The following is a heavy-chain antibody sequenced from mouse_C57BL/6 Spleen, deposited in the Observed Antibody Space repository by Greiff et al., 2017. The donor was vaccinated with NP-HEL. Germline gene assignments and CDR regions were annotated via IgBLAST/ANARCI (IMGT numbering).Heavy chain of an antibody. V-gene: IGHV2-2*01. CDR1: GFSLTSYG. CDR2: IWSGGST. CDR3: ARNPSDGYYEGYYAMDY. D-gene: IGHD2-3*01. Sequence: QVQLQQSGPGLVQPSQSLSITCTVSGFSLTSYGVHWVRQSPGKGLEWLGVIWSGGSTDSNAAFISRLSISKDNSKSQVFFKMNSLQADDTAIYYCARNPSDGYYEGYYAMDYWGQGTSVTVSS. J-gene: IGHJ4*01.